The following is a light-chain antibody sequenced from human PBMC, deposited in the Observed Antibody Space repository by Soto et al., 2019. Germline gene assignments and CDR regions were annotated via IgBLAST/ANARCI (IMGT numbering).Light chain of an antibody. V-gene: IGKV1-5*03. CDR1: QSISSS. Sequence: DIQMTQSPSTLSASVGDRITITCRASQSISSSLAWYQQKPGKAPKLLIYMASNLQSGVPSRFGGAGSGTEFTLTISSLQPDDFATYYCQQYNTYSRKFGQGTKVDIK. CDR3: QQYNTYSRK. J-gene: IGKJ1*01. CDR2: MAS.